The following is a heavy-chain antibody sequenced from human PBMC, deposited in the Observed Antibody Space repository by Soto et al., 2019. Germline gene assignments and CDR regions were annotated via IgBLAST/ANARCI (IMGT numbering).Heavy chain of an antibody. CDR1: GFTFSSYA. J-gene: IGHJ4*02. V-gene: IGHV3-23*01. CDR3: AKDSSFGEYYDSSGYPDY. CDR2: ISGRGGST. D-gene: IGHD3-22*01. Sequence: GGSLRLSCAASGFTFSSYAMSWVRQAPGKGLEWVSAISGRGGSTYYADSVKGRFTISRDNSKNTLYLQMNSLRAEDTAVYYCAKDSSFGEYYDSSGYPDYWGQGTLVTVSS.